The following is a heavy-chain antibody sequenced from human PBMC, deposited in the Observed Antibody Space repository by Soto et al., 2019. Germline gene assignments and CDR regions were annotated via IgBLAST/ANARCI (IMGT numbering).Heavy chain of an antibody. CDR3: AGASTVVAATPDY. CDR1: GYTFTSYD. Sequence: ASVKVSCKASGYTFTSYDINWVRQATGQGLEWMGWMNPNSGNTGHAQKFQGRVTMTRNTSISTAYMELSSLRSEDTAVYYCAGASTVVAATPDYWGQGTLVTGSS. D-gene: IGHD2-15*01. J-gene: IGHJ4*02. CDR2: MNPNSGNT. V-gene: IGHV1-8*01.